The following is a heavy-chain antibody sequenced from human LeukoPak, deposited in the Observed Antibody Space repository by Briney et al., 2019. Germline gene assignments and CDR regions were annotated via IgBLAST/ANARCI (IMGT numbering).Heavy chain of an antibody. Sequence: PGGSLRLSCAASGFTFSTFAMIWVRQPPGKGLEWVSSIFPSGGEIHYADSVKGRFTISRDNSKSTLHLQMNSLRAEDTAVYYCAKCILTGYYKGYMDVWGKGTTVTISS. J-gene: IGHJ6*03. V-gene: IGHV3-23*01. CDR1: GFTFSTFA. CDR2: IFPSGGEI. D-gene: IGHD3-9*01. CDR3: AKCILTGYYKGYMDV.